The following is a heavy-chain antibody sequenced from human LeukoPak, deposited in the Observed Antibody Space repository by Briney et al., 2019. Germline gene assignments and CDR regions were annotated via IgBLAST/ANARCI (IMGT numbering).Heavy chain of an antibody. V-gene: IGHV1-18*01. Sequence: ASVKVSCKASGYTFTSYGISWLRQAPGQGLEWMGWISAYNGNTNYAQKLQGRVTMTTDTSTSTAYMELRSLRSDDTAVYYCARVRTYYYDSSGYRRGLFDYWGQGTLVTVSS. J-gene: IGHJ4*02. CDR1: GYTFTSYG. CDR3: ARVRTYYYDSSGYRRGLFDY. CDR2: ISAYNGNT. D-gene: IGHD3-22*01.